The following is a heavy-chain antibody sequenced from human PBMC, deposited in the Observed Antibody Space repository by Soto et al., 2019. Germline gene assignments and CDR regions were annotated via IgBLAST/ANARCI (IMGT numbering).Heavy chain of an antibody. J-gene: IGHJ5*02. Sequence: SETLSLTCAVYGGSFSGYYWSWIRQPPGKGLEWIGEINHSGSTNYNPSLKSRVTISVDTSKNQFSLKLSSVTAADTAVYYCARGSKWLVHWFDPWGQGTLVTVSS. CDR1: GGSFSGYY. CDR3: ARGSKWLVHWFDP. V-gene: IGHV4-34*01. CDR2: INHSGST. D-gene: IGHD6-19*01.